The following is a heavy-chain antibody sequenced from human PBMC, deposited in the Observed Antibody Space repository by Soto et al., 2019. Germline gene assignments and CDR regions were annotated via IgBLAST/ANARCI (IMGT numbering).Heavy chain of an antibody. CDR3: AREGVLRYFDFYGMDV. CDR2: INAGNGNT. CDR1: GYNFTSYA. V-gene: IGHV1-3*01. Sequence: QVPLVQSGAEVKKPGASVKVSCKASGYNFTSYAMHWVRQAPGQRLEWMGWINAGNGNTKNSQKFQGRVTFTRDTSASTAYMELSSLRSEDTAIYYCAREGVLRYFDFYGMDVWGQGTTVTVSS. J-gene: IGHJ6*02. D-gene: IGHD3-9*01.